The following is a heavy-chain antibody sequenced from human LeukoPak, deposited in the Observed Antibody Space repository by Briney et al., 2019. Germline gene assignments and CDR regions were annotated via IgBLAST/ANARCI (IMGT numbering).Heavy chain of an antibody. CDR3: ARSGPTRYFDY. D-gene: IGHD3-10*01. V-gene: IGHV3-13*01. CDR1: GFTFSSYD. J-gene: IGHJ4*02. CDR2: IGTAGDT. Sequence: GGSLRLSCAASGFTFSSYDMHWVRQAPGKGLEWVSAIGTAGDTYYPGSVKGRFTISRENAKNSLYLQMNSLRAGDTAVYYCARSGPTRYFDYWGQGTLVTVSS.